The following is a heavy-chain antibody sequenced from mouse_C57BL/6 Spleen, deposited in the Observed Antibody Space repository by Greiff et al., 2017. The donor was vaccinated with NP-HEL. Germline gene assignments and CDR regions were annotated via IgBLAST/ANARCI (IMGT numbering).Heavy chain of an antibody. V-gene: IGHV3-6*01. CDR2: ISYDGSN. J-gene: IGHJ4*01. Sequence: EVKLMESGPGLVKPSQSLSLTCSVTGYSITSGYYWNWIRQFPGNKLEWMGYISYDGSNNYNPSLKNRISITRDTSKNQFFLKLNSVTTEDTATYYCARGYYGYAMDYWGQGTSVTVSS. CDR1: GYSITSGYY. D-gene: IGHD1-1*01. CDR3: ARGYYGYAMDY.